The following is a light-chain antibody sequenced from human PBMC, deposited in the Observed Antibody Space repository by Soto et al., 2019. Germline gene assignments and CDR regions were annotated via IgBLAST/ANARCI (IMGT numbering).Light chain of an antibody. CDR3: QQYGSSPRT. V-gene: IGKV3-20*01. J-gene: IGKJ1*01. CDR2: GAS. Sequence: IVLTQSPGTLSLSPGERVTLSCRASHSVSSHYLAWYQQKPGQAPRLLIYGASSRATGIPDRFVGSGSGTDFTLTISRLEPEDVAVYYCQQYGSSPRTFDQGSKVEIK. CDR1: HSVSSHY.